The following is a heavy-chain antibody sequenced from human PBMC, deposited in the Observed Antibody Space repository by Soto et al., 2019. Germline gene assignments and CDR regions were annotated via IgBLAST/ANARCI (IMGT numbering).Heavy chain of an antibody. D-gene: IGHD6-13*01. Sequence: QVQLVESGGGVVQPGTSLRLSCAASGFTFSTYAMHWVRQAPGKGLEWVAVISYDGSNKYYADSVKGRFTISRDNSKNTLSLQMDSLRAEDTAVYYCARDGREQQLKVFDIWGQGNPGHRLL. CDR1: GFTFSTYA. V-gene: IGHV3-30-3*01. CDR3: ARDGREQQLKVFDI. J-gene: IGHJ3*02. CDR2: ISYDGSNK.